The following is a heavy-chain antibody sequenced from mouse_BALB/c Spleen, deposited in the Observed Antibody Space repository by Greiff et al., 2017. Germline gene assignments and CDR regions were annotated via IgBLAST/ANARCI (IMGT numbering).Heavy chain of an antibody. V-gene: IGHV1-14*01. CDR2: INPYNVGT. CDR1: GYTFTSYV. J-gene: IGHJ3*01. D-gene: IGHD2-4*01. Sequence: VQLQQSGPELVKPGASVKMSCKASGYTFTSYVMHWVKQKPGQGLEWIGYINPYNVGTKYNEKFKGKATLTSDKSSSTAYMELSSLTSEDSAVYYCARVLYDYDGAWFAYWGQGTLVTVSA. CDR3: ARVLYDYDGAWFAY.